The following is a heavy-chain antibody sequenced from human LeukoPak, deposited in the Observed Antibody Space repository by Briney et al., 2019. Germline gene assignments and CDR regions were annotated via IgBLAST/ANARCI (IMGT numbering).Heavy chain of an antibody. CDR2: MNPNSGNT. V-gene: IGHV1-8*01. J-gene: IGHJ4*02. CDR1: GYTFTSYD. CDR3: ARSDSSSAGIDY. D-gene: IGHD6-6*01. Sequence: EASVKVSCKASGYTFTSYDINWVRQATGQGLEWMGWMNPNSGNTGYAQKFQGRVTMTRNTSISTAYMELSSLRSEDTAVYYCARSDSSSAGIDYWGQGTLVTVSS.